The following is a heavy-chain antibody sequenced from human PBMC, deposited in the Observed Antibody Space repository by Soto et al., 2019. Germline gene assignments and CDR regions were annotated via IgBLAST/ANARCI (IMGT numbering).Heavy chain of an antibody. D-gene: IGHD3-22*01. CDR1: GGTFSSYA. J-gene: IGHJ4*02. Sequence: QVQLVQSGAEVKKPGSSVKVSCKASGGTFSSYAISWVRQAPGQGLEWMGGIIPIFGTANYAQKFQGRVTISADESTSTGYMELSSLRSEYTAVYYCAKPSGYYLVFDYWGQGTLVTVSS. CDR2: IIPIFGTA. CDR3: AKPSGYYLVFDY. V-gene: IGHV1-69*01.